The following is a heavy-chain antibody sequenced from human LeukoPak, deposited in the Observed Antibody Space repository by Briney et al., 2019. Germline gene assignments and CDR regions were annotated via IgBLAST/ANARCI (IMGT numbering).Heavy chain of an antibody. Sequence: ASVKVSCKASGGTFSSYAISWVRQDPGQGLEWMGGIIPIFGTANYAQKFQGRVTITADKSTSTAYMELSSLRSEDTAVYYCARDWVLGYCSGGSCPNWFDPWGQGTLVTVSS. CDR2: IIPIFGTA. CDR3: ARDWVLGYCSGGSCPNWFDP. D-gene: IGHD2-15*01. CDR1: GGTFSSYA. V-gene: IGHV1-69*06. J-gene: IGHJ5*02.